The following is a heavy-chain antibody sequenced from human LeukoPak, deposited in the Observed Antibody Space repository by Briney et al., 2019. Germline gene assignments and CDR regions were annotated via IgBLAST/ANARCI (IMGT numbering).Heavy chain of an antibody. CDR1: GASINSSGYY. J-gene: IGHJ4*02. Sequence: SETLSLTCTVSGASINSSGYYWGWIRQPPGKGLEWIGSHYYSGSTYYNPSLESRVTISVDTSKNQFSLKLSSVTAADTAVYYCARRHYYDSSGLRAGFDYWGQGTLVTVSS. CDR2: HYYSGST. V-gene: IGHV4-39*07. CDR3: ARRHYYDSSGLRAGFDY. D-gene: IGHD3-22*01.